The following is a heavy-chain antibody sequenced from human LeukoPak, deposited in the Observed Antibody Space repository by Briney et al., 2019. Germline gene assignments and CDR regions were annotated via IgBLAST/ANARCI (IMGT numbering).Heavy chain of an antibody. Sequence: GASLQISCKGSGYSFTSYWIGWVRQLPGKGLEWMGIIYPGDSDTRYSPSFQGQVTISADKSISTAYLQWSSLKASDTAMYYCASMIAAAGSYFDYWGQGTLVTVSS. V-gene: IGHV5-51*01. J-gene: IGHJ4*02. CDR1: GYSFTSYW. CDR3: ASMIAAAGSYFDY. CDR2: IYPGDSDT. D-gene: IGHD6-13*01.